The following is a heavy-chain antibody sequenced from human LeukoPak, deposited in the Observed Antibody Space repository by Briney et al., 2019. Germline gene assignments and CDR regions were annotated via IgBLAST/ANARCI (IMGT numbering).Heavy chain of an antibody. CDR3: ARGGASSRYFDL. CDR1: GGSISSYY. V-gene: IGHV4-59*01. D-gene: IGHD3-10*01. CDR2: IYYSGST. Sequence: SETLSLTYTVSGGSISSYYWSWIRQPPGKGLEWIGYIYYSGSTNYNPSLKSRVTISVDTSKNQFSLKLSSVTAADTALYYCARGGASSRYFDLWGRGTLVTVSS. J-gene: IGHJ2*01.